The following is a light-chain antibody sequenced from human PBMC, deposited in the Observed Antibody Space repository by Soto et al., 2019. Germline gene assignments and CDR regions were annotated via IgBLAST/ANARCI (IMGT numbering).Light chain of an antibody. J-gene: IGKJ1*01. CDR3: QKYDSAPWA. V-gene: IGKV1-27*01. CDR2: AAS. Sequence: DIQMTQSPSSLSASVGDRVTITCRASQGVGRGLAWYQQKPGKVPTVLIYAASTLHSGVPSRFSGSGSGTDFTITISSLQRDDVATYYCQKYDSAPWAFGQGTKVEIK. CDR1: QGVGRG.